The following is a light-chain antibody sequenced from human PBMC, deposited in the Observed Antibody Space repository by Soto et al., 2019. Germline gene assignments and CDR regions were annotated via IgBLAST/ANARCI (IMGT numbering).Light chain of an antibody. Sequence: EIVMTQSPATLSASPGERVTLSCRASQSISTNSAWYQQKPGQAPRLLIYGASTRVTGIPARFSGGGSGTDFTLTISSLQSEDSGVYYCQQYKDWFSISFGQGTRLEIK. CDR3: QQYKDWFSIS. CDR2: GAS. V-gene: IGKV3-15*01. CDR1: QSISTN. J-gene: IGKJ5*01.